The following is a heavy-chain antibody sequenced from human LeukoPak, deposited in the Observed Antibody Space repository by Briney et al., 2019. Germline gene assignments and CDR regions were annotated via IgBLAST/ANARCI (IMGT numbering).Heavy chain of an antibody. Sequence: ASVKVSCKASGCTFTGYYMHWVRQAPGQGLEWMGWINPNSGGTNYAQKFQGRVTMTRDTSISTAYMELSRLRSDDTAVYYCASEYYDILTGYYYGMDVWGQGTTVTVSS. V-gene: IGHV1-2*02. CDR3: ASEYYDILTGYYYGMDV. CDR2: INPNSGGT. J-gene: IGHJ6*02. CDR1: GCTFTGYY. D-gene: IGHD3-9*01.